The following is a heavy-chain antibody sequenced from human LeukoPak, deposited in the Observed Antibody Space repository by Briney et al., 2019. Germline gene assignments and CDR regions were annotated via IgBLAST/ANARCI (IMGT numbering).Heavy chain of an antibody. CDR1: GLLFDDYC. J-gene: IGHJ4*02. CDR3: ARDYDYGDYPGY. D-gene: IGHD4-17*01. V-gene: IGHV3-20*04. CDR2: INWIGGRT. Sequence: AGGSLRLSCAASGLLFDDYCMGWVRQAPRKGRGWVSFINWIGGRTGYADSVKGQFTIYRDNAKNSLYLQMNSLRAEDTALYYCARDYDYGDYPGYWGQGTLVTVS.